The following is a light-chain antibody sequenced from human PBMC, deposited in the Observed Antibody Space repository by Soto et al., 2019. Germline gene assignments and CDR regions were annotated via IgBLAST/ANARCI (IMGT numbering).Light chain of an antibody. CDR1: SGHSSYA. Sequence: QLVLTQSHSASASLGASVKLTCTLSSGHSSYAIAWHQQQPEKGPRYLMKLNSDGSHNKGDGIPDRFSGSSSGAERYLTISSLQSEDEADYYCQTWGTGIQVFGGGTKLTVL. V-gene: IGLV4-69*01. J-gene: IGLJ2*01. CDR2: LNSDGSH. CDR3: QTWGTGIQV.